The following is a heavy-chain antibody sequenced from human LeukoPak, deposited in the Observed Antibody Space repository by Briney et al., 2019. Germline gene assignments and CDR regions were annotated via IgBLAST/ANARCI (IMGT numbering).Heavy chain of an antibody. CDR3: ARGDYYDSSGYSQYFQH. CDR1: GFTFSNYG. Sequence: AGGSLRLSCAASGFTFSNYGMHWVRQAPGKGLEWVAVIWYDGSNKYYADSVKGRFTISRDNPKNTLYLQMNSLRAEDTAVYYCARGDYYDSSGYSQYFQHWGQGTLVTVSS. CDR2: IWYDGSNK. V-gene: IGHV3-33*01. J-gene: IGHJ1*01. D-gene: IGHD3-22*01.